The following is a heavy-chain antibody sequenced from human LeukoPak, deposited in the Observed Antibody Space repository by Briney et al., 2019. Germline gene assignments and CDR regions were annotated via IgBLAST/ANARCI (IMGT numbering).Heavy chain of an antibody. D-gene: IGHD4/OR15-4a*01. V-gene: IGHV3-23*01. CDR3: ARDSPVLTL. J-gene: IGHJ4*02. CDR2: VSDSGDGS. Sequence: GGSLRLSCAASGFTFSSHAMSWVRQAPEKGPEWVSAVSDSGDGSYYAESVKGRFIISRDDSRNTVYLQMNSLRAEDSAVYYCARDSPVLTLWGQGTLVTVSP. CDR1: GFTFSSHA.